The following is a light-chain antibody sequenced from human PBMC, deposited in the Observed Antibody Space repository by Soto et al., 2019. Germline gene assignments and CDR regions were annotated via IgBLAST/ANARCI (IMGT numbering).Light chain of an antibody. J-gene: IGKJ4*01. Sequence: DIQMTQSPSSLSASVGDRVTITCRASQGISYYLAWYQQKPGKVPRLLIYAASTLQSGVPSRFSVSGSGSDFTLTISSLQPEDVATYYCQKYNSAPLNFGGGTKVEIK. CDR2: AAS. V-gene: IGKV1-27*01. CDR3: QKYNSAPLN. CDR1: QGISYY.